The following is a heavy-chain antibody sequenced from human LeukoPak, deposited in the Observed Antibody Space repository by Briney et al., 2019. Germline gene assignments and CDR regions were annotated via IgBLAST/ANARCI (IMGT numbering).Heavy chain of an antibody. CDR1: GGSFSGYY. CDR3: ARGRYCSSTSCYLAPFDY. Sequence: SETLSLTCAVYGGSFSGYYWSWIRQPPGKGLEWIGEINHSGSANYNPSLKSRVTISVDTSKNQFSLKLSSVTAADTAVYYCARGRYCSSTSCYLAPFDYWGQGALVTVSS. CDR2: INHSGSA. D-gene: IGHD2-2*01. V-gene: IGHV4-34*01. J-gene: IGHJ4*02.